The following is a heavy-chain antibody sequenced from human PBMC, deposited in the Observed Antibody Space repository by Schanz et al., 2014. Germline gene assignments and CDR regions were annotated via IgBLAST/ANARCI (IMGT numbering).Heavy chain of an antibody. J-gene: IGHJ4*02. CDR2: IWNDGSNK. Sequence: QVQLVESGGGVVQPGRSLRLSCAASGFTFSSYGMHWVRQAPGKGLEWVAIIWNDGSNKYYADSVKGRFTISRDNSKNTLFLQMSSLRAEDTAVYYCAKEKEEVAADGSYFDYWGQGTLVTVSS. CDR3: AKEKEEVAADGSYFDY. V-gene: IGHV3-33*06. D-gene: IGHD6-13*01. CDR1: GFTFSSYG.